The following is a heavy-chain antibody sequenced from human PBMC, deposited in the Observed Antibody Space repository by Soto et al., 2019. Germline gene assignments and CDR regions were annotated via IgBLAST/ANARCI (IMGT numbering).Heavy chain of an antibody. D-gene: IGHD5-12*01. J-gene: IGHJ4*02. V-gene: IGHV3-21*01. CDR3: ARTGRWLQFEDY. Sequence: GGSLRLSCPATGFTFSDYSMNWVRQAPGKGLERVSSISSSGNYIYSADSVKGRFTISRDNTKSSLNLQMNSLRAEDTAVYYCARTGRWLQFEDYWGQGTLVTVSS. CDR1: GFTFSDYS. CDR2: ISSSGNYI.